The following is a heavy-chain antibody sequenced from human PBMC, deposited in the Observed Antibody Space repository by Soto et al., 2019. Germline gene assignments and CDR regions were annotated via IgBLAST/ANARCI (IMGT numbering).Heavy chain of an antibody. V-gene: IGHV5-51*01. J-gene: IGHJ6*02. CDR2: IYPFDSDT. D-gene: IGHD2-15*01. Sequence: EVQLVQSGAEVKRPGESLRISCKGSEYTFTNYWIGWVRQMPGKGLEWMGIIYPFDSDTRYSLSFQGQVTISADKSITTAYLQWGRLKASDTAIYYCVRLSTPSSKDLSYSYFSLDVWGLGTAVTVSS. CDR3: VRLSTPSSKDLSYSYFSLDV. CDR1: EYTFTNYW.